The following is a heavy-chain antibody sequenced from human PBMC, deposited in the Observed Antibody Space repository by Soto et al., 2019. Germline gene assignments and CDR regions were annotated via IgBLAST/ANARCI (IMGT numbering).Heavy chain of an antibody. Sequence: PSETLSLTCTVSGGSISSGGYYWSWIRQHPGKGLEWIGYIYYSGSTYYNPSLKSRVTISVDTSKNQFSLKLSSVTAADTAVYYCARVPIVVVTAAYHHFAYWGQGTLVTVSS. D-gene: IGHD2-21*02. CDR3: ARVPIVVVTAAYHHFAY. V-gene: IGHV4-31*03. CDR2: IYYSGST. J-gene: IGHJ4*02. CDR1: GGSISSGGYY.